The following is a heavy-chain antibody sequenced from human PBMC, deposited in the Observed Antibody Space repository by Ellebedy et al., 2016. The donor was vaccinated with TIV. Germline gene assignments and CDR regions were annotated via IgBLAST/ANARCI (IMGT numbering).Heavy chain of an antibody. CDR2: ISGSGGST. V-gene: IGHV3-23*01. J-gene: IGHJ4*02. CDR1: GFTFSNYG. D-gene: IGHD3-10*01. CDR3: AKDGTRSGVLWFGELPLGY. Sequence: GESLKISXAASGFTFSNYGMTWVRQAPGKGLEWVSAISGSGGSTYYADSVKGRFTISRDNSKNTLYLQMNSLRAEDTAVYYCAKDGTRSGVLWFGELPLGYWGQGTLVTVSS.